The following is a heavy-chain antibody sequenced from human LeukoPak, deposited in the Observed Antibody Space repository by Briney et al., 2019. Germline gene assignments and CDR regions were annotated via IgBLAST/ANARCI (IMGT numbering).Heavy chain of an antibody. D-gene: IGHD6-13*01. V-gene: IGHV3-30*04. CDR2: VWADSNTR. Sequence: GGSLRLSCAASGFTFSSYAMHWVRQAPGKGLEWVAVVWADSNTRYYVDSVKGRFTVSRDNSKNILFLQMSSLRAEDTAVYYCTRDASRRQFDLWGQGTMVTVSS. J-gene: IGHJ3*01. CDR1: GFTFSSYA. CDR3: TRDASRRQFDL.